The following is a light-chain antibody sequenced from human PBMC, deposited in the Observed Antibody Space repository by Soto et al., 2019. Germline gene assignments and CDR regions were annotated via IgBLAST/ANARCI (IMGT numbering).Light chain of an antibody. CDR1: SSDVGAYNF. CDR2: EVS. V-gene: IGLV2-14*01. Sequence: QSALTQPASVSGSPGQSITISCTGTSSDVGAYNFVSWYQQFPGKAPKLMIYEVSNRPSGVSDRFSGSKSGNTASLIISGLYAEDEADYYFSSQTGSATMVFGGGTKLTVL. J-gene: IGLJ2*01. CDR3: SSQTGSATMV.